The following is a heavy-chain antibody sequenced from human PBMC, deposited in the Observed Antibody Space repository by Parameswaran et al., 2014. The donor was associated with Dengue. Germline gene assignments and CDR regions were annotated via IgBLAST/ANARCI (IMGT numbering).Heavy chain of an antibody. CDR2: IYPGDSDT. D-gene: IGHD5-12*01. J-gene: IGHJ6*02. CDR3: ARHSGYDLSHYYYYGMDV. V-gene: IGHV5-51*01. Sequence: VRQMPGKGLEWMGIIYPGDSDTRYSPSFQGQVTISADKSISTAYLQWSSLKASDTAMYYCARHSGYDLSHYYYYGMDVWGQGTTVTVSS.